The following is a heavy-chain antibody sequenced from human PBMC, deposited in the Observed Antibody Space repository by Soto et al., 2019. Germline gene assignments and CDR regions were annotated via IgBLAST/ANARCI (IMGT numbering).Heavy chain of an antibody. V-gene: IGHV3-33*01. Sequence: QVQLVESGGGVVQPGRSLRLSCAASGFTFSSYGMHWVRQAPGKGLEWVAVIWYDGSNKYYADSVKGRFTISGHNSKKTVNVQINSRRAEGTAVYYCARVLYGYYFDYWGQGTLVTVSS. CDR1: GFTFSSYG. CDR2: IWYDGSNK. CDR3: ARVLYGYYFDY. J-gene: IGHJ4*02. D-gene: IGHD3-10*01.